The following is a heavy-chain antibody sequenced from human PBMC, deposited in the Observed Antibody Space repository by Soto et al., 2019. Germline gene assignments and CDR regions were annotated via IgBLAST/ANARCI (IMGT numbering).Heavy chain of an antibody. CDR3: ARLRGRDGYNLGYYFDY. D-gene: IGHD5-12*01. V-gene: IGHV1-46*01. J-gene: IGHJ4*02. CDR2: INPSGGST. CDR1: GYTFTSYY. Sequence: ASVKVSCKASGYTFTSYYMHWVRQAPGQGLEWMGIINPSGGSTSYAQKFQGRVTMTRDTSTSTVYMELSSLRSEDTAVYYCARLRGRDGYNLGYYFDYWGQGTLVTVSS.